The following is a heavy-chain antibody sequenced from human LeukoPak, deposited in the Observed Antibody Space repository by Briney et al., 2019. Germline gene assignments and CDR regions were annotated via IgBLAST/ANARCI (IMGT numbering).Heavy chain of an antibody. D-gene: IGHD4-17*01. CDR2: IYYSGST. Sequence: NASETLSLTCAVSGGSISSGGYSWSWIRQPPGKGLEWIGYIYYSGSTNYNPSLKSRVTISVDTSKNQFSLKLSSVTAADTAVYYCASMTTENWFDPWGQGTLVTVSS. CDR1: GGSISSGGYS. CDR3: ASMTTENWFDP. J-gene: IGHJ5*02. V-gene: IGHV4-61*08.